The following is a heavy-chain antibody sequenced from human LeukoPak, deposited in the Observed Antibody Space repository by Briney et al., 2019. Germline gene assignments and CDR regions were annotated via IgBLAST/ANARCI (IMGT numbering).Heavy chain of an antibody. J-gene: IGHJ6*02. CDR2: IWYDGSNK. CDR3: ARVPGYGSGSYGYYYYGMDV. Sequence: PGGSLRLSCAASGFTFSSYGMHWVRQAPGKGLEWVAVIWYDGSNKYYADSVKGRFTISRDNSKNTLYLQMNSLRAEDTAVYYCARVPGYGSGSYGYYYYGMDVWGQGTTVTVSS. V-gene: IGHV3-33*01. CDR1: GFTFSSYG. D-gene: IGHD3-10*01.